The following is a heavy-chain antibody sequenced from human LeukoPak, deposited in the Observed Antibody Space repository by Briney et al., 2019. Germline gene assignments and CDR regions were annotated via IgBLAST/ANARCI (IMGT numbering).Heavy chain of an antibody. Sequence: SVKVSCKASGGTFSSYAISWARQAPGQGLEWMGGIIPIFGTANYAQKFQGRVTITADKSTSTAYMELSSLRSEDTAVYYCARVLAVAGFDYWGQGTLVTVSS. D-gene: IGHD6-19*01. J-gene: IGHJ4*02. CDR2: IIPIFGTA. CDR3: ARVLAVAGFDY. CDR1: GGTFSSYA. V-gene: IGHV1-69*06.